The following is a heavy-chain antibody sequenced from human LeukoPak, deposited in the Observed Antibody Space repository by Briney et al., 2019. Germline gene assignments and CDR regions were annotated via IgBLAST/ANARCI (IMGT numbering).Heavy chain of an antibody. J-gene: IGHJ4*02. CDR3: ARDRKIVTTNSLDY. CDR2: INPNSGGT. Sequence: ASVKVSCKASGYTFTGYYMHWVRQPPGQGLEWMGWINPNSGGTNYAQKFQGRATMTRDTSISTAYMELSRLRSDDTAVYYCARDRKIVTTNSLDYWGQGTLVTVSS. CDR1: GYTFTGYY. V-gene: IGHV1-2*02. D-gene: IGHD4-17*01.